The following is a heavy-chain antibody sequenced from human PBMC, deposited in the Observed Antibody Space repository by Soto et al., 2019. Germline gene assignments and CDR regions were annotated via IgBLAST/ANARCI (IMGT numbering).Heavy chain of an antibody. CDR2: IDHSGST. D-gene: IGHD6-13*01. J-gene: IGHJ4*02. CDR3: ARDLITAVAGFDF. Sequence: SETLSLTCTVSGSSISGSNWWSWVRQPPGKGLEWIGEIDHSGSTKYNPSLKSRVTISGDNSKNQFSLKLTSVTAADTAVYYCARDLITAVAGFDFWGQGTPVTVSS. CDR1: GSSISGSNW. V-gene: IGHV4-4*02.